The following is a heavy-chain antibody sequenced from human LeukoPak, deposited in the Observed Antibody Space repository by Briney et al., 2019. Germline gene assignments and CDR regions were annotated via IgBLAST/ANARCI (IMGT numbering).Heavy chain of an antibody. CDR3: ASKSTDHGELRFDY. J-gene: IGHJ4*02. D-gene: IGHD4-17*01. Sequence: SETVSLTCTISGDSTNTYFWSWIRQPPGKGLEWIGYIYYTGTTNYNPSLKSRVTISVDTSKNQFSLKVSSVTAADTGVYYCASKSTDHGELRFDYWGQGTLVTVSS. CDR1: GDSTNTYF. V-gene: IGHV4-59*01. CDR2: IYYTGTT.